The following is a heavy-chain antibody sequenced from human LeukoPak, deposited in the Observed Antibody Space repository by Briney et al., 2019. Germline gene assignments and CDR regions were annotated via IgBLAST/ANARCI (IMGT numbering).Heavy chain of an antibody. CDR1: GGSISSSSYY. D-gene: IGHD3-22*01. V-gene: IGHV4-39*07. J-gene: IGHJ4*02. CDR3: ARDRYYYDSSGYSLFDY. Sequence: SETLSLTCTVSGGSISSSSYYWGWIRQPPGKGLEWIGSIYYSGSTYYNPSLKSRVTISVDTSKNQFSLKLSSVTAADTAVYYCARDRYYYDSSGYSLFDYWGQGTLVTVSS. CDR2: IYYSGST.